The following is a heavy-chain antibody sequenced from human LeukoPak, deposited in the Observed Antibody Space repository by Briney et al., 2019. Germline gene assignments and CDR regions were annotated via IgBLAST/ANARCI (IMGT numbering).Heavy chain of an antibody. CDR3: ARDGAIGRAFDI. V-gene: IGHV3-7*05. CDR2: MKQDGSEK. CDR1: GFTFSNYW. Sequence: GGSLRLSCAASGFTFSNYWMTWVRRAPGKGLEWVANMKQDGSEKHYMDSVEGRFTISRDNAKNSLYLQMNSLRAEDTAVYYCARDGAIGRAFDIWGQGTMVTVSS. D-gene: IGHD1-26*01. J-gene: IGHJ3*02.